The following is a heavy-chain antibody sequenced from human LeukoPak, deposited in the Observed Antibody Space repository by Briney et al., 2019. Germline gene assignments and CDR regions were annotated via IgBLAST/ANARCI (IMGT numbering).Heavy chain of an antibody. D-gene: IGHD3-22*01. CDR1: GFTFSSYA. CDR2: ISGSGGST. J-gene: IGHJ3*02. CDR3: AKAYYYDSSGQRAFDI. Sequence: GGSLRLSCAASGFTFSSYAMSWVRQAPGKGLNWVSAISGSGGSTYYADSVKGRFTISRDNSKNTLYLQMNSLRAEDTAVYYCAKAYYYDSSGQRAFDIWGQGTMVTVSS. V-gene: IGHV3-23*01.